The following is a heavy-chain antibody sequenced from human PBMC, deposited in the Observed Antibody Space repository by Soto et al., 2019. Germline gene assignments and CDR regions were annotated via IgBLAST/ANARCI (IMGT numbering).Heavy chain of an antibody. V-gene: IGHV3-21*01. CDR3: AREDSIIIPAVSDF. J-gene: IGHJ4*02. D-gene: IGHD2-2*01. CDR2: VSKSDYT. Sequence: PGGSLRLSCEVSGFNLNNYGINWVRQAPGKGLEWVSSVSKSDYTYYSDSVKGRFTISRDNAKNSVSLQMNTLRAEDTAVYYCAREDSIIIPAVSDFWGQGTLVTVSS. CDR1: GFNLNNYG.